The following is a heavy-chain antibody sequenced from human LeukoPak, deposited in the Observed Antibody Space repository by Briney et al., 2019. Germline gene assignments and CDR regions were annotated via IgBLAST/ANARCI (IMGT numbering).Heavy chain of an antibody. CDR2: IRYDGSNK. CDR3: AKDSLGFGELFTFDY. CDR1: GFTFSSYG. J-gene: IGHJ4*02. D-gene: IGHD3-10*01. V-gene: IGHV3-30*02. Sequence: GGSLRLSCAASGFTFSSYGMHWVRQPPGKGLEWVAFIRYDGSNKYYADSVKGRFTISRDHSKNTLYLQMNSLRAEDTAVYYCAKDSLGFGELFTFDYWGQGTLVTVSS.